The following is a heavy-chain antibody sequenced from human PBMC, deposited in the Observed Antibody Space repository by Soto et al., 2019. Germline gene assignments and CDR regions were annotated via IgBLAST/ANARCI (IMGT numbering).Heavy chain of an antibody. D-gene: IGHD5-12*01. V-gene: IGHV3-48*02. CDR3: ARDVVVATIIPGGGGFDY. CDR2: ISSSSSTI. CDR1: GFTFSSYS. J-gene: IGHJ4*02. Sequence: GGSLRLSCAASGFTFSSYSMNWVRQAPGKGLEWVSYISSSSSTIYYADSVKGRFTISRDNAKNSLYLQMNSLRDEDTAVYYCARDVVVATIIPGGGGFDYWGQGTLVTVSS.